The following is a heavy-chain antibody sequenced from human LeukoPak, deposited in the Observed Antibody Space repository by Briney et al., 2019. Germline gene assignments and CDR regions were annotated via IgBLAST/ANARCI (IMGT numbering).Heavy chain of an antibody. CDR2: INPNSGGT. Sequence: ASVKVSCKASGYTFTGYYMHWVRQAPGQGLEWMGWINPNSGGTNYAQKFQGRVAMTRDTSITTAYMELSWLRSDDTAVYYCARGPRITVGGPSDYWGQGTLVTVSS. V-gene: IGHV1-2*02. D-gene: IGHD6-19*01. J-gene: IGHJ4*02. CDR1: GYTFTGYY. CDR3: ARGPRITVGGPSDY.